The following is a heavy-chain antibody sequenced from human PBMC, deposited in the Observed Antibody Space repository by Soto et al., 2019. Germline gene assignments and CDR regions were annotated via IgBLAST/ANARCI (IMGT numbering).Heavy chain of an antibody. J-gene: IGHJ3*02. D-gene: IGHD5-12*01. V-gene: IGHV1-2*04. CDR2: INPNSGGT. CDR1: GYTFTGYY. Sequence: ASVKVSCKASGYTFTGYYMHWVRQAPGQGLEWMGWINPNSGGTNYAQKFQGWVTMTRDTSISTAYMELSRLRSDDTAVYYCARATFPHDVEMATKTDDDAFDIWGQGTMVTVSS. CDR3: ARATFPHDVEMATKTDDDAFDI.